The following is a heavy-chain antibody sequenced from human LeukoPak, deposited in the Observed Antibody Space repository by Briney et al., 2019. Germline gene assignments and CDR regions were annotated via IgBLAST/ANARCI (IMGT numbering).Heavy chain of an antibody. V-gene: IGHV4-59*01. CDR1: GGSISGYY. CDR3: AGDRPAGWFDP. J-gene: IGHJ5*02. CDR2: IYYRGST. Sequence: SETLSLTCIVSGGSISGYYWSWIRQPPGKGLEWIGYIYYRGSTNYNPSLKSRVTISVDTSKNQFSLKLSSVTAADTAVYYCAGDRPAGWFDPWGQGTLVTVSS. D-gene: IGHD6-19*01.